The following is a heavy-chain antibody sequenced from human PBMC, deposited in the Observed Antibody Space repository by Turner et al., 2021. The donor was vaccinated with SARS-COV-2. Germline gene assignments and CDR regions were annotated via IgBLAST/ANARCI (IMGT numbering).Heavy chain of an antibody. CDR3: ARSWGGILTGYSFDP. V-gene: IGHV4-34*01. CDR1: GGSFSGYY. J-gene: IGHJ5*02. CDR2: IYHSGST. Sequence: QVQLQQWGAGLLKPSETLSFSCGVYGGSFSGYYWSWIRQPPGKGLEWIGEIYHSGSTNYNPSLKSRVTISVDTSKNQFSLKLSSVTAADTAVYYCARSWGGILTGYSFDPWGQGTLVTVSS. D-gene: IGHD3-9*01.